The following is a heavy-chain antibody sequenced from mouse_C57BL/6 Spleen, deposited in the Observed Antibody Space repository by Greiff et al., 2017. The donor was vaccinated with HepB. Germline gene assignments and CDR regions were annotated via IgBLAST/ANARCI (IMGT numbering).Heavy chain of an antibody. Sequence: DVQLQESGPGLVKPSQSLSLTCSVTGYSITSGYYWNWIRQFPGNKLEWMGYISYDGSNNYNPSLKNRISITRDTSKNQFFLKLNSVTTEDTATYYCARELSYFDYWGQGTTLTVSS. CDR1: GYSITSGYY. V-gene: IGHV3-6*01. CDR2: ISYDGSN. J-gene: IGHJ2*01. CDR3: ARELSYFDY.